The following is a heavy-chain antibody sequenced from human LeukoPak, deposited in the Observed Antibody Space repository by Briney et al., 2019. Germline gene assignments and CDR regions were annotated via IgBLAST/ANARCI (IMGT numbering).Heavy chain of an antibody. CDR3: AKVISAWELLDAFDI. D-gene: IGHD1-26*01. CDR1: GFTFSTYG. V-gene: IGHV3-33*06. Sequence: PGGSLRLSCVASGFTFSTYGMHWVCQAPGKGLEWVAVIWYDGSNKYYGDSVKGRFTISRDNSKNTLYLQMNSLRAEDTAVYYCAKVISAWELLDAFDIWGQGTMVTVSS. CDR2: IWYDGSNK. J-gene: IGHJ3*02.